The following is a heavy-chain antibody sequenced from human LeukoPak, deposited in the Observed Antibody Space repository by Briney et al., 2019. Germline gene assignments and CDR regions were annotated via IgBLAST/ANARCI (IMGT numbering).Heavy chain of an antibody. CDR2: ISYDGSNK. D-gene: IGHD2-21*02. CDR3: ARDRKYCGGDCYSYYFDY. V-gene: IGHV3-30-3*01. Sequence: PGRSLRLSCAASGFTFSSYAMHWVRQAPGKGLEWVAVISYDGSNKYYADSVKGRFTISRDNSKNTLYLQMNSLRAEDTAVYYCARDRKYCGGDCYSYYFDYWGQGTLVTVSS. CDR1: GFTFSSYA. J-gene: IGHJ4*02.